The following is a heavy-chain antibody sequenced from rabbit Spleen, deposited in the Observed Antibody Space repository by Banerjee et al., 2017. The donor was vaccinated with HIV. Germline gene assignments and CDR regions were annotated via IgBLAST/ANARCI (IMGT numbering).Heavy chain of an antibody. V-gene: IGHV1S47*01. CDR1: GFDFSSSYY. J-gene: IGHJ4*01. CDR2: IYIGDGST. Sequence: QEQLVESGGGLVQPEGSLTLTCKAAGFDFSSSYYMCWVRQAPGTGPEWIACIYIGDGSTYYATWVNGRFTTSRSTSLNTVTLQMTSLTAADTATYFCARGSATMTMVITGFYFNLWGPGTLVTVS. D-gene: IGHD2-1*01. CDR3: ARGSATMTMVITGFYFNL.